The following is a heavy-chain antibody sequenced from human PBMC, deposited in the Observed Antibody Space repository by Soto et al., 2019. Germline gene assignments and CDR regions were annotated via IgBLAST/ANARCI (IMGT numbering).Heavy chain of an antibody. Sequence: GGSLRLSCAASGFTFSSYAMHWVRQAPGKGLEWVAIISYDGSNKYYADSVKGRFTISRDNSKNTLYLQLNSLRAEDTAVYYCAAIGIDFWSGSTFDYWGQGTLVTVSS. V-gene: IGHV3-30-3*01. J-gene: IGHJ4*02. CDR2: ISYDGSNK. D-gene: IGHD3-3*01. CDR1: GFTFSSYA. CDR3: AAIGIDFWSGSTFDY.